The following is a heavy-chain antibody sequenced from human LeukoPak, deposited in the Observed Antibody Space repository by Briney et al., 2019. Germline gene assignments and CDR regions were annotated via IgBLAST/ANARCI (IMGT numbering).Heavy chain of an antibody. V-gene: IGHV1-69*04. D-gene: IGHD6-19*01. J-gene: IGHJ4*02. CDR2: IIPIFGIA. Sequence: ASVKVSCKASGGTFSSYAISWVRQAPGQGLEWMGRIIPIFGIANYAQKFQGRVTITADKSTSTAYMELSSLRSEDTAVYYCARDPANSGWPFFDYWGQGTLVTVSS. CDR3: ARDPANSGWPFFDY. CDR1: GGTFSSYA.